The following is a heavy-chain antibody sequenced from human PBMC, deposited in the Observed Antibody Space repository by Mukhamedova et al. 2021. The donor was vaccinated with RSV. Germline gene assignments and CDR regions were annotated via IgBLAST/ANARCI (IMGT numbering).Heavy chain of an antibody. D-gene: IGHD4-17*01. Sequence: KGRFTISRDNAKNSLYLQMNSLRAEDTALYYCAKDIGYGDYISNYFDYWGQGTLVTVSS. J-gene: IGHJ4*02. CDR3: AKDIGYGDYISNYFDY. V-gene: IGHV3-9*01.